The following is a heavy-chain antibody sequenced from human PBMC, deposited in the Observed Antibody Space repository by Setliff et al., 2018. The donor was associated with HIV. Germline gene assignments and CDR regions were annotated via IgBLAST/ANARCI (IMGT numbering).Heavy chain of an antibody. CDR2: ISGGGAST. CDR3: AKELAASGLGYFDS. D-gene: IGHD3-22*01. CDR1: GFTFSSYA. J-gene: IGHJ4*02. V-gene: IGHV3-23*01. Sequence: GGSLRLSCAASGFTFSSYAMSWVRQAPGKGLEWVSGISGGGASTYYADSVKGRFTVSRDNSKSTLYLQMNSLRAEDTAEYYCAKELAASGLGYFDSWGRGSLVTVSS.